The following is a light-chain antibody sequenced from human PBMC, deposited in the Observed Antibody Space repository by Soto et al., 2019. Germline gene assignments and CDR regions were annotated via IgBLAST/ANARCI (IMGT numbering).Light chain of an antibody. CDR3: QQYNNWPPIT. J-gene: IGKJ5*01. V-gene: IGKV3-15*01. CDR1: QSVSSK. Sequence: EIVITQSPATLSVSPVERATLSCRASQSVSSKLAWYQQKPGQAPRLLIYGASTRATGIPARFSGSGSGTEFTLTISSLQSEDFAVYYCQQYNNWPPITFGQGTRLEIK. CDR2: GAS.